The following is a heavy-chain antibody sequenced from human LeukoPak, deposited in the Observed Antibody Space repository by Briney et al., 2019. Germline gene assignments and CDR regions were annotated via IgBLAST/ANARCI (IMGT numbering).Heavy chain of an antibody. CDR1: GGTFSSYA. V-gene: IGHV1-69*01. CDR2: IIPIFGTA. D-gene: IGHD2-2*01. J-gene: IGHJ4*02. Sequence: GASVKVSCKASGGTFSSYAISWVRQAPGQGLEWMGGIIPIFGTANYAQKFQGRVTITADESTSTAYMELSSLRSEDTAVYYCARGVVVPAATMSPFDYWGQGTLVTVSS. CDR3: ARGVVVPAATMSPFDY.